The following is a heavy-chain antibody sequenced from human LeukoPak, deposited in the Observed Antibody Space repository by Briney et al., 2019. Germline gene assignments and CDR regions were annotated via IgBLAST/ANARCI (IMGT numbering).Heavy chain of an antibody. V-gene: IGHV4-34*01. CDR1: GGSFSGYY. CDR2: INHSGST. Sequence: SETLSLTCAVYGGSFSGYYWSWIRQPPGKGLEWIGEINHSGSTNYNPSLKSRVTISVDTSKSQFSLKLSSVTAADTAVYYCARGEVPAAGTNWFDPWGQGTLVTVSS. D-gene: IGHD6-13*01. CDR3: ARGEVPAAGTNWFDP. J-gene: IGHJ5*02.